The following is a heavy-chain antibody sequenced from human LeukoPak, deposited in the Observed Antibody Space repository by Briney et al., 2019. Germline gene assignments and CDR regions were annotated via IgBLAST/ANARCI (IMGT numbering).Heavy chain of an antibody. V-gene: IGHV1-18*01. CDR3: ARGGGIPSFDY. J-gene: IGHJ4*02. CDR2: ISPNNGHT. D-gene: IGHD2-15*01. Sequence: ASVKVSCKASAYSFTSYGISWVRQAPGQGLEGMGWISPNNGHTNYAQKLRGRVTMTTDTSTSTAYMELRSLRSDDTAVYYCARGGGIPSFDYWGQGTLVTVSS. CDR1: AYSFTSYG.